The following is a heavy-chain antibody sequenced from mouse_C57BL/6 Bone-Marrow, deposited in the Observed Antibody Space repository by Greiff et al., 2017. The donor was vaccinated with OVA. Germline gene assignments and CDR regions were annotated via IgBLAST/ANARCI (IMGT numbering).Heavy chain of an antibody. CDR1: GYSITSGYY. J-gene: IGHJ1*03. D-gene: IGHD2-4*01. CDR3: ARGGYDYDRYFDV. V-gene: IGHV3-6*01. CDR2: ISYDGSN. Sequence: EVQRVESGPGLVKPSQSLSLTCSVTGYSITSGYYWHWIRQFPGNKLEWMGYISYDGSNNYNPSLKNRISITRDTSKNQFFLKLNSVTTEDTATYYCARGGYDYDRYFDVWGTGTTVTVSS.